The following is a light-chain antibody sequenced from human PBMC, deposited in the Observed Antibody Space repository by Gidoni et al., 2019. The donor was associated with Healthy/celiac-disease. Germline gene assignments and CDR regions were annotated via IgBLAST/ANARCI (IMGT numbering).Light chain of an antibody. V-gene: IGKV3-20*01. Sequence: EIVLTQSPGTLSLSPGERATLPCRASQSVSSSYLAWYQQKPGQAPRLLIYGASSGSGTDFTLTISRLEPEDFAVYYCQQYGSSATFGQGTRLEIK. J-gene: IGKJ5*01. CDR1: QSVSSSY. CDR3: QQYGSSAT. CDR2: GAS.